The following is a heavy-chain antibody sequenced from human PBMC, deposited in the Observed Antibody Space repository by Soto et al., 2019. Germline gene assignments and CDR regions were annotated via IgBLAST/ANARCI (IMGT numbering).Heavy chain of an antibody. D-gene: IGHD6-13*01. J-gene: IGHJ4*02. V-gene: IGHV3-43*01. CDR1: GFIFDVYS. CDR2: INRDGGTT. CDR3: AKERFGTSWVSFDY. Sequence: EVQLVESGGAVVHPGGSLRLSCAASGFIFDVYSMHWVRQVPGKGLEWVSLINRDGGTTYYAYSVKGRFAVSRDNSKNSLYLQMNSLRTEDTALYYFAKERFGTSWVSFDYWGQGTLVTVSS.